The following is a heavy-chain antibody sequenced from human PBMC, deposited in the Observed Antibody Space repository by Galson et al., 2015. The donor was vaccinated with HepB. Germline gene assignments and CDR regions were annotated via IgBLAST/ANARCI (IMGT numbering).Heavy chain of an antibody. Sequence: PALVKPTQTLTLTCTFSGFSLSTSRVGGGWIRPPPGKALEWLALVYWDDDKRYRPSLKSKLTITKDTSKNQVVLTMTNMDPVDTATYYCAHRLGTGSGKSGVVYYFDYWGQGTLVTVSS. J-gene: IGHJ4*02. V-gene: IGHV2-5*02. D-gene: IGHD2-15*01. CDR2: VYWDDDK. CDR3: AHRLGTGSGKSGVVYYFDY. CDR1: GFSLSTSRVG.